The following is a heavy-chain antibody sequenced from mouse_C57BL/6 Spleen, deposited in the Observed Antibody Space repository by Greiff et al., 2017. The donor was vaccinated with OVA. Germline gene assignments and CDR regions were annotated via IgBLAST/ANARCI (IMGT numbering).Heavy chain of an antibody. Sequence: VQLQQPGAELVRPGSSVKLSCKASGYTFTSYWMHWVKQRPITGLEWIGNIDPSDSATHYNQKFKDKATLTVDNSSSTAYMQLSSLTSEDSAVYYCARSIDYGSSLAYWGQGTLVTVSA. CDR2: IDPSDSAT. V-gene: IGHV1-52*01. CDR1: GYTFTSYW. CDR3: ARSIDYGSSLAY. D-gene: IGHD1-1*01. J-gene: IGHJ3*01.